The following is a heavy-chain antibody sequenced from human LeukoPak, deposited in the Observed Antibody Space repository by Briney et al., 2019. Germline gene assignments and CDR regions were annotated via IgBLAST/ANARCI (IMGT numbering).Heavy chain of an antibody. D-gene: IGHD1-26*01. CDR1: GGSISSGGYY. J-gene: IGHJ4*02. Sequence: SETLSLTCTVSGGSISSGGYYWSWIRQLPGKGLDWIGYIYSSGTTYYNPSLKSRVTMSVVTSKNQFSLKLSSVTAADTAVYYCARDVTGGSYFDYWGQGTLVSVSS. CDR3: ARDVTGGSYFDY. V-gene: IGHV4-31*03. CDR2: IYSSGTT.